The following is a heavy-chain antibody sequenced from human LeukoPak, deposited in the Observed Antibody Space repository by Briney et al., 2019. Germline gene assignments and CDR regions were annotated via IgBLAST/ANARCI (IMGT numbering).Heavy chain of an antibody. CDR2: INPNSGGT. Sequence: ASVKVSCKASGYTFTSYYMHWVRQAPGQGLELMGWINPNSGGTNYAQKFQGRGTMTRDTYISTAYMELSRLRSDDTAVYYCARADGSGSYDAFDIWGQGTMVTVSS. CDR3: ARADGSGSYDAFDI. D-gene: IGHD3-10*01. V-gene: IGHV1-2*02. J-gene: IGHJ3*02. CDR1: GYTFTSYY.